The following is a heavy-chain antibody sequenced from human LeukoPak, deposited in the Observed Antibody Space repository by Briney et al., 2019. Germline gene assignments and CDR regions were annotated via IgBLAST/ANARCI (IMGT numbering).Heavy chain of an antibody. CDR1: GFTFSSHW. Sequence: GGSLRLSCAVSGFTFSSHWMHWVRQAPGKGLVWVSRIDRDGSRINYADSVKGRFTISRDNGKNTLFLQMNSLRAEDAAVYYCVRGNDYGGPHYWGQGTLVTVSS. D-gene: IGHD4-23*01. V-gene: IGHV3-74*01. CDR3: VRGNDYGGPHY. J-gene: IGHJ4*02. CDR2: IDRDGSRI.